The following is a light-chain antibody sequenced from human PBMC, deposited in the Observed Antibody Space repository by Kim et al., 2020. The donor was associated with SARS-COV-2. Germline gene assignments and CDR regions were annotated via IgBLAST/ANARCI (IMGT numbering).Light chain of an antibody. CDR3: SSYTTSATWV. CDR2: YVT. V-gene: IGLV2-14*03. CDR1: SSDVGGYNY. Sequence: GQSITITCNGGSSDVGGYNYVTWYQQRPGKPPKLMIYYVTNRPSGVSTRFSGSKSGNTASLTISGLQAEDEADYYCSSYTTSATWVFGGGTKLTVL. J-gene: IGLJ3*02.